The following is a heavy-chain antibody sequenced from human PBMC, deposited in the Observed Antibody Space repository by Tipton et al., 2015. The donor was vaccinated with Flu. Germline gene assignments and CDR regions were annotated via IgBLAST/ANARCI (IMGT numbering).Heavy chain of an antibody. CDR3: AISSYSGSYGGGYFDY. CDR1: GGSISSSNYY. V-gene: IGHV4-39*07. D-gene: IGHD1-26*01. Sequence: LRLSCTVSGGSISSSNYYWGWIRQPPGKGLEWIGRIYYSGSTYYNPSLKSRVTISVDTYKNQFSLKLSTVPAADTAVYYCAISSYSGSYGGGYFDYWGQGTLATASS. CDR2: IYYSGST. J-gene: IGHJ4*02.